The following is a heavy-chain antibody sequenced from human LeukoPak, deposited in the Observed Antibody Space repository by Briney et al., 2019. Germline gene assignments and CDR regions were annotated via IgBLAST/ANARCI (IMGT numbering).Heavy chain of an antibody. V-gene: IGHV1-24*01. D-gene: IGHD3-9*01. J-gene: IGHJ3*02. CDR3: ARESASYDILTGPPGDAFDI. Sequence: GASVKVSCKVSGYTLTELSMHWVRQAPGKGLEWMGGFDPEDGETIYAQKFQGRVTMTEDTSTDTAYMELSSLRSEDTAVYYCARESASYDILTGPPGDAFDIWGQGTMVTVSS. CDR1: GYTLTELS. CDR2: FDPEDGET.